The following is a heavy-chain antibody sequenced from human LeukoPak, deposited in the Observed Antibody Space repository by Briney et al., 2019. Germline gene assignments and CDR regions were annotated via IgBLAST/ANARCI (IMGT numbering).Heavy chain of an antibody. V-gene: IGHV3-30*02. CDR3: ARDAVGRLDWNVLPGGYFDY. Sequence: QPGGSLRLSCAASGFTFSSYGMHWVRQAPGKGLEWVAFIRYDGSNKYYADSVKGRFTISRDNAKNSLYLQMNSLRAEDTAVYYCARDAVGRLDWNVLPGGYFDYWGQGTLVTVSS. CDR1: GFTFSSYG. J-gene: IGHJ4*02. D-gene: IGHD1-1*01. CDR2: IRYDGSNK.